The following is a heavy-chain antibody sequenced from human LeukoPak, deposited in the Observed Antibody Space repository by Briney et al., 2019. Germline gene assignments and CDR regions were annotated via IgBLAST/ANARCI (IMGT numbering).Heavy chain of an antibody. CDR3: ARVYSGSYYYFDY. J-gene: IGHJ4*02. D-gene: IGHD1-26*01. CDR1: GGSISSGGYY. V-gene: IGHV4-61*08. CDR2: IYYSGST. Sequence: PSETLSLTCTVSGGSISSGGYYWSWIRQPPGKGLEWIGYIYYSGSTNYNPSLKSRVTISVDTSKNQFSLKLSSVTAADTAVYYCARVYSGSYYYFDYWGQGTLVTVSS.